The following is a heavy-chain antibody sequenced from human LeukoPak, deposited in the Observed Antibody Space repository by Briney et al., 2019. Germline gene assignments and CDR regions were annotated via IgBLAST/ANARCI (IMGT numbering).Heavy chain of an antibody. CDR2: IYFRGST. V-gene: IGHV4-61*01. D-gene: IGHD1-1*01. J-gene: IGHJ2*01. Sequence: SETLSLTCTVSGDSVSSGSYYWSWIRQPPGKGLEWIGYIYFRGSTNYNPSLKSRVTISVDTSKNQFSLKLRSVTAADTAVYYCARERTLNFWYFDLWGRGTLSLSPQ. CDR1: GDSVSSGSYY. CDR3: ARERTLNFWYFDL.